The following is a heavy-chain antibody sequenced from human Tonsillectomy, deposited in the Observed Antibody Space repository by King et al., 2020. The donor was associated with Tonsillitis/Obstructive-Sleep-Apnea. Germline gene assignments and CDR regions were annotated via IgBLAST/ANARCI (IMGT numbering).Heavy chain of an antibody. CDR2: ISWNSGSI. D-gene: IGHD2-2*01. J-gene: IGHJ4*02. CDR3: AKEGPYCSSTSCYFDY. V-gene: IGHV3-9*01. Sequence: VQLVESGGGLVQPGRSLRLSCAASGFTFDDYAMHWVRQAPGKGLEWVSGISWNSGSIGYADSVKGRFTISRDNAKNSLYLQMNSLRAEDTALYYCAKEGPYCSSTSCYFDYWGQGTLVTVSS. CDR1: GFTFDDYA.